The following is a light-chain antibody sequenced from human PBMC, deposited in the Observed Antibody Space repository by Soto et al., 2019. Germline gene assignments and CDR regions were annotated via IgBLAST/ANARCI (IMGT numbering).Light chain of an antibody. CDR2: EGS. V-gene: IGLV2-23*01. Sequence: QSALTQPASVSGSPGQSITISCTGTTSDIGSYNLVSWYQHHPGKAPKLMIYEGSQRPSGVSNRFSDSKSGNTASLTISGLQAEDEADYYCCSYADSSTLVFGGGTKLTVL. J-gene: IGLJ2*01. CDR1: TSDIGSYNL. CDR3: CSYADSSTLV.